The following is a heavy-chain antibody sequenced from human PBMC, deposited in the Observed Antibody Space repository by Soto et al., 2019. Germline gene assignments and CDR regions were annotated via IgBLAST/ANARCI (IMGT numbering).Heavy chain of an antibody. CDR2: MSYTGNTQ. V-gene: IGHV3-30-3*01. CDR3: AKVSRASRTLTPDFDH. D-gene: IGHD3-9*01. CDR1: GFTFSSYS. J-gene: IGHJ4*02. Sequence: PGGSLRLSCAASGFTFSSYSIHWVRQAPGKGLEWVAVMSYTGNTQYYGDSVKGRFTVSRDTSRNTLYMQMNSLRVEDTAVYYCAKVSRASRTLTPDFDHWGQGTLVTVSS.